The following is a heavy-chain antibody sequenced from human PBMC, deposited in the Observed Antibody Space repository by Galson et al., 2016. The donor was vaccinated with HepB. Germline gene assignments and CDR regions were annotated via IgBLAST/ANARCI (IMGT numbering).Heavy chain of an antibody. J-gene: IGHJ4*02. V-gene: IGHV1-69*13. D-gene: IGHD5-18*01. Sequence: SVKVSCKASGGPFTSFSFSWVRQAPGQGLEWMGRIIPLFGTTNYAPKYQGRVTITADESTSTAYLELSNLRSEDTAVYYCARPEVSVSHGYQYWGQGTLVTVS. CDR1: GGPFTSFS. CDR2: IIPLFGTT. CDR3: ARPEVSVSHGYQY.